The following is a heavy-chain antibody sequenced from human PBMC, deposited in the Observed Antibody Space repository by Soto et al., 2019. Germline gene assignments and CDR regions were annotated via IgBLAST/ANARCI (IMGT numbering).Heavy chain of an antibody. Sequence: GGSLRLSCAASGFTVSSNYMSWVRQAPGKGLEWVSVIYSGGSTYYADSVKGRFTISRHNSKNTLFLQMNSLRTEDTAVYYCARDDFYDSSGFLYYWGQGTLVTVSS. D-gene: IGHD3-22*01. CDR3: ARDDFYDSSGFLYY. V-gene: IGHV3-53*04. J-gene: IGHJ4*02. CDR1: GFTVSSNY. CDR2: IYSGGST.